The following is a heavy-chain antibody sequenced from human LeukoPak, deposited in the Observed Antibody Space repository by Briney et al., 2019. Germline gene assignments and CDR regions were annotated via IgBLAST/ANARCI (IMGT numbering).Heavy chain of an antibody. CDR1: GGSISSSSYY. CDR2: IYYSGST. J-gene: IGHJ4*02. V-gene: IGHV4-39*01. Sequence: SETLSLTCTVSGGSISSSSYYWGWIRQPPGKGLEWIGSIYYSGSTYYNPSLKSRVTISVDTSKNQFALKLSSVTPADTAVYYCARHSFLGNHYFDSWGQGTLVTVSS. CDR3: ARHSFLGNHYFDS. D-gene: IGHD1-14*01.